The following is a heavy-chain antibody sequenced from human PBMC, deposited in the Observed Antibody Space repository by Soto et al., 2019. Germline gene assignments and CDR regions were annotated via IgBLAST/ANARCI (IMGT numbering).Heavy chain of an antibody. CDR1: GGSLSTYY. V-gene: IGHV4-59*01. CDR2: MSYSGSS. J-gene: IGHJ5*02. D-gene: IGHD1-20*01. CDR3: ARTRITSTAATFDP. Sequence: PPETLSLTCTVSGGSLSTYYWSWIRQPPGKGLEWIVYMSYSGSSNYNPSLKSRVTMSVDTSKNQVSLKLSSVTAADTAVYYCARTRITSTAATFDPWGQGTLVTVSS.